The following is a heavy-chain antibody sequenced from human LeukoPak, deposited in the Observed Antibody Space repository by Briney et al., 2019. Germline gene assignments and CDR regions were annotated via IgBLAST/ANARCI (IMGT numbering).Heavy chain of an antibody. D-gene: IGHD3-10*01. CDR1: GGSISSYY. Sequence: SETLCLTCTVSGGSISSYYWTWIRQSPGKGLEWIGYIYYTGSTSYNPSLQSRVTISVDTSKNQFSLRLNSVTAADTAVYYCARLHHDYGSGTYGGAYNYYMDVWGKGTTVTVSS. V-gene: IGHV4-59*01. CDR3: ARLHHDYGSGTYGGAYNYYMDV. J-gene: IGHJ6*03. CDR2: IYYTGST.